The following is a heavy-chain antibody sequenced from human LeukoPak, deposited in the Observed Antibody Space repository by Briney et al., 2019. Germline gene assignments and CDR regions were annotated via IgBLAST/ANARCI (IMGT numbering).Heavy chain of an antibody. J-gene: IGHJ4*02. CDR3: ARGKMVRGAPQGGYYFDY. Sequence: PGGSLRLSCAASGFTFSSYSMNWVRQAPGKGLEWASSISSSSSYIYYADSVKGRFTISRDNAKNSLYLQMNSLRAEDTAVYYCARGKMVRGAPQGGYYFDYWGQGTLVTVSS. CDR1: GFTFSSYS. V-gene: IGHV3-21*01. D-gene: IGHD3-10*01. CDR2: ISSSSSYI.